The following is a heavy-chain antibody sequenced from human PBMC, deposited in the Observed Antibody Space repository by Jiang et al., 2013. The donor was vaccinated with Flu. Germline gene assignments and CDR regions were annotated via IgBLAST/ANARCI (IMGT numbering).Heavy chain of an antibody. CDR2: IHPGDSET. CDR3: ASGDGFNGVPGYFFDY. Sequence: SLKISCKGSGYRFTNYWIGWVRQMSGKGLEWMGIIHPGDSETRYSPSFQGQVTISVDKSIGTAYLQWSSLKASDSAMYYCASGDGFNGVPGYFFDYWGQGTLVTVSS. D-gene: IGHD5-24*01. J-gene: IGHJ4*02. CDR1: GYRFTNYW. V-gene: IGHV5-51*01.